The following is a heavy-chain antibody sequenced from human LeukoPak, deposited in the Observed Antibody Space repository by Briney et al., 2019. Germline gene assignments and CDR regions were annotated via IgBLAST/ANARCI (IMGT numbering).Heavy chain of an antibody. Sequence: PGGSLRLSCAASGFTVSSNYMSWVRQAPGKGLEWVSVIYSGGSTYYADSVKGRFTISRDNSKNTLYLQMNSLRAEDTAVYYCAGRMVRGVTPLDYWGQGTLVTVSS. D-gene: IGHD3-10*01. J-gene: IGHJ4*02. CDR2: IYSGGST. CDR3: AGRMVRGVTPLDY. CDR1: GFTVSSNY. V-gene: IGHV3-53*01.